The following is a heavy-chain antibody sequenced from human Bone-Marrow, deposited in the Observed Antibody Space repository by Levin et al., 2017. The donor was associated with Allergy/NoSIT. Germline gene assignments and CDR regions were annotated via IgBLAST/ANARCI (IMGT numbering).Heavy chain of an antibody. V-gene: IGHV1-2*02. CDR2: INPNSGGT. Sequence: GESLKISCKASGYTFTGYYMHWVRQAPGQGLEWMGWINPNSGGTNYAQKFQGRVTMTRDTSISTAYMELSRLRSDDTAVYYCARSTKPYGSGSQVGLGYFDYWGQGTLVTVSS. CDR1: GYTFTGYY. CDR3: ARSTKPYGSGSQVGLGYFDY. D-gene: IGHD3-10*01. J-gene: IGHJ4*02.